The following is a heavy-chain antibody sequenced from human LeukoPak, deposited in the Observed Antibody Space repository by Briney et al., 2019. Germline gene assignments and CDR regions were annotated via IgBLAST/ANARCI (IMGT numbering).Heavy chain of an antibody. CDR3: VCYYYGSGSYWQGMDV. J-gene: IGHJ6*02. D-gene: IGHD3-10*01. CDR1: GGTFSSYA. V-gene: IGHV1-69*13. Sequence: SVKVSCKASGGTFSSYAISWVRQAPGQGLEWMGGIIPIFGTANYAQKFQGRVMITADESTSTAYMELSSLRSEDTAVYYCVCYYYGSGSYWQGMDVWGQGTTVTVSS. CDR2: IIPIFGTA.